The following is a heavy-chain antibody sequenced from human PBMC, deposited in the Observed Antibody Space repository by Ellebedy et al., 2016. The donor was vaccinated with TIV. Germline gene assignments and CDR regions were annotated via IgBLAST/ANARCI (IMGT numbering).Heavy chain of an antibody. CDR3: ARFCGGNCYYNYGMDV. D-gene: IGHD4-23*01. CDR2: ISAYNGNT. J-gene: IGHJ6*02. V-gene: IGHV1-18*01. CDR1: GYTFSNYG. Sequence: AASVKVSCKASGYTFSNYGISWVRQAPGQGLEWVGWISAYNGNTSYAQKLQGRVTMTTDTSTSTAYMELRSLRSDDTAVYYCARFCGGNCYYNYGMDVWGLGTTVSVSS.